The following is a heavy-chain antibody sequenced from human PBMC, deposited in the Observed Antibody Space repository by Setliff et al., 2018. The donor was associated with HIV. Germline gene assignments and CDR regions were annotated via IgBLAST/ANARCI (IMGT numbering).Heavy chain of an antibody. V-gene: IGHV1-18*01. CDR1: GYTFTNYA. J-gene: IGHJ4*02. CDR2: ISAYNGHT. Sequence: ASVKVSCKASGYTFTNYAFAWVRQAPGQGLEWMGWISAYNGHTNYAQKLQGRVTMTTDTSTSTAYMELRSLRSDDTAVYYCARPIAVAGIYYFDYWGQGTLVTVSS. CDR3: ARPIAVAGIYYFDY. D-gene: IGHD6-19*01.